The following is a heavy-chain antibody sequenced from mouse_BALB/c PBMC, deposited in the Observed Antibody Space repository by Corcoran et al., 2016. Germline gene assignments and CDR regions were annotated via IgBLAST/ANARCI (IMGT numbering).Heavy chain of an antibody. CDR2: INPYNGAT. Sequence: EVQLQQSGPELVKPGASVKISCKASGYSFTGYYMHWVKQSHVKSLEWIGRINPYNGATSYNQNFKDKASLTVDKSSSTAYMELHSLTSEDSAVYYFAIGGTVVAKDYWGQGTTLTVSS. D-gene: IGHD1-1*01. CDR3: AIGGTVVAKDY. CDR1: GYSFTGYY. J-gene: IGHJ2*01. V-gene: IGHV1-26*01.